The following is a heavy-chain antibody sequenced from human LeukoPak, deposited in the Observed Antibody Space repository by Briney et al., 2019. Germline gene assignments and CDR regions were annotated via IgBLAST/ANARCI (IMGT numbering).Heavy chain of an antibody. CDR1: GFTFSSYA. CDR3: AKMVREFYTISYYFDY. V-gene: IGHV3-23*01. J-gene: IGHJ4*02. Sequence: GGSLTLSCAVSGFTFSSYALNWVRQAPGKGLEWISGISGSGAGTYYADSVKGRFTISRDNSKNTLYLQMNSLRAEDTAVYYCAKMVREFYTISYYFDYWGQGTLVTVSS. CDR2: ISGSGAGT. D-gene: IGHD2-8*01.